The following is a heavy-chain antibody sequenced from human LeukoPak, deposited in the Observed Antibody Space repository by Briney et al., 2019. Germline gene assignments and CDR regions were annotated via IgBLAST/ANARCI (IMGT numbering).Heavy chain of an antibody. CDR1: GGSFSGYY. J-gene: IGHJ4*02. CDR2: INHSGST. D-gene: IGHD5-18*01. V-gene: IGHV4-34*01. CDR3: ARHGLGYNYGPFAY. Sequence: SETLSLTCAVYGGSFSGYYWSWIRQPPGKGLEWIGEINHSGSTNYNPSLKSRVTISVAPSKTQFPLKLSSVTAADTALYFCARHGLGYNYGPFAYWGQGTLVTVSS.